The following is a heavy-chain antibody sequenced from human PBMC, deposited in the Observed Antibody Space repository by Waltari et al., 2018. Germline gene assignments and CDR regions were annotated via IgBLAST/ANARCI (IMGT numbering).Heavy chain of an antibody. J-gene: IGHJ6*02. D-gene: IGHD2-15*01. Sequence: EVQLVQSGAEVKKPGATVKISCKASGYTFTDYYMHWVQQAPGKGLEWMGRVDPEDGETIYAEKFQGRVTITADTSTDTAYMELSRLRSDDTAVYYCAREARSYGMDVWGQGTTVTVSS. V-gene: IGHV1-69-2*01. CDR3: AREARSYGMDV. CDR2: VDPEDGET. CDR1: GYTFTDYY.